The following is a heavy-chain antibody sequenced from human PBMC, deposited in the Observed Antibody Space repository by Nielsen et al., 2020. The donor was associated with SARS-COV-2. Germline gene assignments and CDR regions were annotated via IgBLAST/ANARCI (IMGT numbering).Heavy chain of an antibody. Sequence: ASVKVSCKASGYTFTNNYMHWVRQAPGQGLEWMGLINPTNGGITYAQKFLGTVTMTRDTSTSTVYMELSSLRSDDTAVYYCARDSSGTYRRVDYWGQGTLVTVSS. J-gene: IGHJ4*02. D-gene: IGHD3-22*01. CDR3: ARDSSGTYRRVDY. V-gene: IGHV1-46*01. CDR1: GYTFTNNY. CDR2: INPTNGGI.